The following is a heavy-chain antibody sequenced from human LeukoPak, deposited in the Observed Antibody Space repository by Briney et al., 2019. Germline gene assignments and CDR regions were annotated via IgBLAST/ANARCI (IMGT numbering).Heavy chain of an antibody. CDR2: IDPSDSYT. J-gene: IGHJ4*02. CDR1: GYSFTSYW. V-gene: IGHV5-10-1*01. D-gene: IGHD6-13*01. CDR3: ARRDRYSWYSFDY. Sequence: GESLKISCKGSGYSFTSYWITWVRQMPGKGLEWMGRIDPSDSYTNYGPSFQGHVTISVDKSISTAYLQWSRLNASDTAMYYCARRDRYSWYSFDYWGQGTLVTVSS.